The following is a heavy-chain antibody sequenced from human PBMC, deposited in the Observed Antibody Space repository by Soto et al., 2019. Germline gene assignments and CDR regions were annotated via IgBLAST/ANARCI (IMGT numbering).Heavy chain of an antibody. V-gene: IGHV1-18*04. D-gene: IGHD2-8*01. Sequence: PSVKVSCKASGYNFINYGISWVRQAPGQGLEWMGWITVYNGKTHYAQKVQGRVTMTTDTSTSTAYMELRSLRSDDTAVYYCAKSRRTKLSGFDYWGQGTLVAVSS. CDR2: ITVYNGKT. CDR3: AKSRRTKLSGFDY. J-gene: IGHJ4*02. CDR1: GYNFINYG.